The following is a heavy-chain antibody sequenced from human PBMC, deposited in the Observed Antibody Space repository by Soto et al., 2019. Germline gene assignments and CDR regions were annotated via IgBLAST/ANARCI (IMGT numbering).Heavy chain of an antibody. D-gene: IGHD4-17*01. J-gene: IGHJ6*02. V-gene: IGHV2-26*01. CDR1: GFSLTNGRMG. CDR2: FFSDAER. Sequence: QVTLKESGPVLVKPTETLTLTCSVSGFSLTNGRMGVSWIRQPPVKALEWLAHFFSDAERSYSTSMQSRLNMYKDSSGSQVVLTMTNMAPADTDTYVCERMDGDYNYYGLDVWGHGIAVTVSS. CDR3: ERMDGDYNYYGLDV.